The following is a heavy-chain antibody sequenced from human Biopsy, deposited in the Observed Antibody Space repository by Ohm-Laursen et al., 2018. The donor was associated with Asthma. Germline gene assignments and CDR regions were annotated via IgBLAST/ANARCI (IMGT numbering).Heavy chain of an antibody. J-gene: IGHJ6*02. CDR3: ARGPELDD. CDR1: PGSFSGFF. V-gene: IGHV4-34*01. CDR2: TNERGVT. Sequence: GTLSLTCDVYPGSFSGFFWTWIRQSPGKGLEWIGETNERGVTNNNPSLKSRVIISIDTYWNRVSLKLTSVTAADTAVYYCARGPELDDWGQGTTVTVSS.